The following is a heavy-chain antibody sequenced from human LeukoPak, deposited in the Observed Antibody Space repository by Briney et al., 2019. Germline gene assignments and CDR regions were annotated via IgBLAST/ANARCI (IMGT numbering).Heavy chain of an antibody. CDR3: ARRALTMVRGVNPNAYYYYYYMDV. J-gene: IGHJ6*03. CDR2: ISSNGGST. V-gene: IGHV3-64*01. Sequence: GGSLRLSCAASGFTFSSYAIHWVRQAPGKGLEYVSAISSNGGSTYYANSVKGRFTISRDNSKNTLYLQMGSLRAEDMAVYYCARRALTMVRGVNPNAYYYYYYMDVWGKGTTVTISS. CDR1: GFTFSSYA. D-gene: IGHD3-10*01.